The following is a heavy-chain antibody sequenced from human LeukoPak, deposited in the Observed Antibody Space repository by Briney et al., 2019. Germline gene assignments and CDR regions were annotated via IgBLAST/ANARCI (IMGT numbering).Heavy chain of an antibody. CDR2: ISSSSSYI. CDR3: ARGTYYYDSSGYYYDPAFDY. J-gene: IGHJ4*02. CDR1: GFTFSSYS. V-gene: IGHV3-21*01. D-gene: IGHD3-22*01. Sequence: GGSLRLSCAASGFTFSSYSMNWVRQAPGKGLEWVSSISSSSSYIYYADSVKGRFTISRDNSKNTLYLQMNSLRAEDTAVYYCARGTYYYDSSGYYYDPAFDYWGQGTLVTVSS.